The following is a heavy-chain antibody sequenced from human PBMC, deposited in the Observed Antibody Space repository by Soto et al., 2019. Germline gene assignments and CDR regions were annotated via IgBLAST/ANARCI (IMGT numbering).Heavy chain of an antibody. CDR2: ISWDSGTL. D-gene: IGHD3-22*01. J-gene: IGHJ5*02. V-gene: IGHV3-9*01. Sequence: EVQLVESGGGLVQPGRSLRLSCAASGFTFDDYAMHWVRQVPGKGLEWISGISWDSGTLGYADSVKGRFIISRDDAKKSLFLQMNSLRGENTALYYCVHGRYPMMVSPLDQWGQGTLVTVSS. CDR1: GFTFDDYA. CDR3: VHGRYPMMVSPLDQ.